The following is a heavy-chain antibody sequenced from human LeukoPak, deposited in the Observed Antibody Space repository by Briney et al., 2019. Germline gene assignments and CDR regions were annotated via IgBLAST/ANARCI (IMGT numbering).Heavy chain of an antibody. CDR3: AKDIYAYVTNCFFDY. CDR1: GFTFSSHS. V-gene: IGHV3-48*01. J-gene: IGHJ4*02. CDR2: ISSSSTII. D-gene: IGHD4-17*01. Sequence: GGSLRLSCAASGFTFSSHSMNWVRQAPGKGLEWISYISSSSTIIHYADSVKGRFTISRDHSKNMLYLQMNSLRAEDTAIYYCAKDIYAYVTNCFFDYWGQGSLVTVSS.